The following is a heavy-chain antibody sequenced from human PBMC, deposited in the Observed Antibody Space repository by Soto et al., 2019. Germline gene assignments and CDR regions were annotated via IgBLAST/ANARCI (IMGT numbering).Heavy chain of an antibody. D-gene: IGHD2-2*01. J-gene: IGHJ4*02. CDR2: IKSKTDGGTT. CDR1: GFTFSNAW. Sequence: EVQLVESGGGLVKPGGSLRLSCAASGFTFSNAWMSWVRQAPGKGLEWVGRIKSKTDGGTTDYAAPVKGRFTISRDDSNNTLYLQMNSLKTEDTAVYYCTTGPHCSSTSCYHYYWGQGTLVTVSS. V-gene: IGHV3-15*01. CDR3: TTGPHCSSTSCYHYY.